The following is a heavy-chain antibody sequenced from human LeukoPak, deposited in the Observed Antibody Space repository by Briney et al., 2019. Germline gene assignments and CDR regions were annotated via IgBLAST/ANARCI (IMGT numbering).Heavy chain of an antibody. CDR2: INPNTGAT. D-gene: IGHD2-8*01. J-gene: IGHJ4*02. CDR1: GYTLSDYY. Sequence: ASVKVSCKASGYTLSDYYVHWVRQAPGQGLGWMGMINPNTGATKTAQKFQGRVTMTGDTSINTASMELTSLTSGDAAVYYCARVPIEWSNLYFDYWGQGTHVTVSS. CDR3: ARVPIEWSNLYFDY. V-gene: IGHV1-2*02.